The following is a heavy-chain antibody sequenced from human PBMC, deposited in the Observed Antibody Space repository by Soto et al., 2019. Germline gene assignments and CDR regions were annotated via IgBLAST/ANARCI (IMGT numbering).Heavy chain of an antibody. V-gene: IGHV1-18*01. CDR1: GYTFTSYG. J-gene: IGHJ6*03. CDR2: ISAYNGNT. Sequence: ASVKVSCKASGYTFTSYGISWVRQAPGQGLEWMGWISAYNGNTNYAQKLQGRVTMTTDTSTSTAYMELRSLRSDDTAVYYCASRRGYSYDRSHKYMDVWGKGTTITV. D-gene: IGHD5-18*01. CDR3: ASRRGYSYDRSHKYMDV.